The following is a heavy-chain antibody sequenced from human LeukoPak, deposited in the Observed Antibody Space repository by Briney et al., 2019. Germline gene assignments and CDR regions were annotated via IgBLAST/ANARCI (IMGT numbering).Heavy chain of an antibody. Sequence: GGSLRLSCSASGFIFSSYSMNWVRQAPGKGLEWVSFISSSSSYIYYADSVKGRFTISRDSAKNSLFLQTHSLRAEDTAVYYCARQSYDRVLRGSIRDALDIWGQGTRVTVSS. CDR1: GFIFSSYS. V-gene: IGHV3-21*01. CDR2: ISSSSSYI. D-gene: IGHD3-10*01. J-gene: IGHJ3*02. CDR3: ARQSYDRVLRGSIRDALDI.